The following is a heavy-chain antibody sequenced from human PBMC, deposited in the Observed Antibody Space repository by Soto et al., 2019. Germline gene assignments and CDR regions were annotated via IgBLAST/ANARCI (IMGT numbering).Heavy chain of an antibody. CDR1: GFIFSNYG. CDR3: ARVGDIVLVPAGRWGWFDP. D-gene: IGHD2-2*01. J-gene: IGHJ5*02. Sequence: GGSLRLSCAASGFIFSNYGMHWVRQAPGKGLVWVAVISHDGRIKYYADSVKGRFTISRDNSKNTLYLQMNSLRVEDTALYYCARVGDIVLVPAGRWGWFDPWGQGTLVTVSS. CDR2: ISHDGRIK. V-gene: IGHV3-30*03.